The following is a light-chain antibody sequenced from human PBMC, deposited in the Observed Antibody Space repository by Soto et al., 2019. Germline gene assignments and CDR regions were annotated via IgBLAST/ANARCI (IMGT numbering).Light chain of an antibody. V-gene: IGLV2-14*01. Sequence: QSALTQPASVSGSPGQSITISCIGTSSDVGGYNYVSWYQQYPDKAPKVIIYDVRNRPSGVSNRFSGSKSGNTASLTISGLQAEDEADYDCSSYTSSSTVVFGGGTKLTVL. CDR2: DVR. CDR1: SSDVGGYNY. J-gene: IGLJ2*01. CDR3: SSYTSSSTVV.